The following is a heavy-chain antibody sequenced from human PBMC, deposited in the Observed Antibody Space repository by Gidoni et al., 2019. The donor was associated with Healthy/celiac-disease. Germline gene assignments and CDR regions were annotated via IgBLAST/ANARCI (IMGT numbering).Heavy chain of an antibody. CDR3: AMFEYSSSAVGFDP. Sequence: QVQLQESGPGLVKPSETLSLTCTVSGGSISSYYWSWIRQPPGKGLEWIGYIYYSGSTNYNPSLKSRVTISVDTSKNQFSLKLSSVTAADTAVYYCAMFEYSSSAVGFDPWGQGTLVTVSS. D-gene: IGHD6-6*01. CDR1: GGSISSYY. V-gene: IGHV4-59*01. CDR2: IYYSGST. J-gene: IGHJ5*02.